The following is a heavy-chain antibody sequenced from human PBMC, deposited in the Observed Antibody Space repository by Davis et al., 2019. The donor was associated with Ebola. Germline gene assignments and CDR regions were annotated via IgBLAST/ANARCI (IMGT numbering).Heavy chain of an antibody. CDR2: ISGDGGST. D-gene: IGHD3-3*01. CDR3: AKDRSITIFGVVIMSSGMDV. V-gene: IGHV3-43*02. J-gene: IGHJ6*02. CDR1: GFTFDDYA. Sequence: GESLKISCAASGFTFDDYAMHWVRQAPGKGLEWVSLISGDGGSTYYADSVKGRFTISRDNSKNSLYLQMNSLRTEDTALYYCAKDRSITIFGVVIMSSGMDVWGQGTTVTVSS.